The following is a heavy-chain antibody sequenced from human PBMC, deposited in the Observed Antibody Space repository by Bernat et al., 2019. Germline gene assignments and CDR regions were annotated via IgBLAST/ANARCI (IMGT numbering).Heavy chain of an antibody. CDR1: GYTFTNYA. D-gene: IGHD3-3*01. V-gene: IGHV1-3*01. CDR3: ARGLWSASDVAYYFDY. CDR2: INAGNGNT. Sequence: QVQLVQSGAEVKKPWASVKISCKASGYTFTNYAMQWVRQAPGQRLEWMGWINAGNGNTRYSQKFQGRVTITRDRSASTAYMELSSLRSEDTAVYYCARGLWSASDVAYYFDYWGQGTLVTVSS. J-gene: IGHJ4*02.